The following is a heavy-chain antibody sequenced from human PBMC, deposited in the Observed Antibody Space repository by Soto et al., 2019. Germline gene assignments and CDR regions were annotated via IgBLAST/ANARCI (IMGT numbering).Heavy chain of an antibody. CDR3: ARDGRYSGSYGGYYFDY. V-gene: IGHV1-18*01. Sequence: QVQLVQSGAEVKKPGASVKVSCKASGYTFTSYGISWVRQAPGQGLEWMGWISANNGNTNYAQKIKGRVTMTTDTSTSTAYMELRSLRSDDTAVYYCARDGRYSGSYGGYYFDYWGQGTLVTVFS. D-gene: IGHD1-26*01. CDR1: GYTFTSYG. J-gene: IGHJ4*02. CDR2: ISANNGNT.